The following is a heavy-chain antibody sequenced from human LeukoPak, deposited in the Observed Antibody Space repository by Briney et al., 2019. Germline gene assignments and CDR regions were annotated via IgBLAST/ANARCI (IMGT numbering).Heavy chain of an antibody. Sequence: PSETLSLTCAVSGDSITTSRWWSWARQPPGKGLEWIGEIYHGGTTNYNPSLKSRVIMSVDKSKNHFSLKLTSVTAADTAVYYCARATGLLYYYFDYWGQGTLVTVSS. CDR1: GDSITTSRW. D-gene: IGHD2-8*01. CDR2: IYHGGTT. CDR3: ARATGLLYYYFDY. J-gene: IGHJ4*02. V-gene: IGHV4-4*02.